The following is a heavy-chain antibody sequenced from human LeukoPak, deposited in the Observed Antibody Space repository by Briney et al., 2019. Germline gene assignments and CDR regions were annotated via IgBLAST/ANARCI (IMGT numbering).Heavy chain of an antibody. J-gene: IGHJ4*02. D-gene: IGHD3-10*01. CDR3: AKDSSGSGSYYYFDY. CDR1: GFTLRYYQ. CDR2: INVVNGAI. Sequence: GGSLRLSCATSGFTLRYYQMNWVRQAPGKGLEWVSYINVVNGAIYYADSVKGRFTISRDNSKNTLYLQMNSLRAEDTAVYYCAKDSSGSGSYYYFDYWGQGTLVTVSS. V-gene: IGHV3-48*01.